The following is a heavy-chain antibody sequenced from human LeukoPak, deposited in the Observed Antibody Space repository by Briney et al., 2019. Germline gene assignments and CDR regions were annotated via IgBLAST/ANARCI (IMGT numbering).Heavy chain of an antibody. D-gene: IGHD3-22*01. V-gene: IGHV4-31*03. CDR2: IYYSGST. Sequence: PSETLSLTCTVSGGSISSGNYYWSWIRQHPGKGLEWIGYIYYSGSTYYNPSLKSRVTISVDTSKNQFSLKLSSVTAADTAVHYCARATSDYYDSGAYYYYFDYWGQGTLVTVSS. J-gene: IGHJ4*02. CDR1: GGSISSGNYY. CDR3: ARATSDYYDSGAYYYYFDY.